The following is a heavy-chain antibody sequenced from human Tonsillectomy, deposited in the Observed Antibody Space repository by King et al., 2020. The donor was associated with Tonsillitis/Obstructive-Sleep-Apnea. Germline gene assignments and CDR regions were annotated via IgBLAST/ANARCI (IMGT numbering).Heavy chain of an antibody. CDR3: ARGPEGVLCRLDV. D-gene: IGHD2-21*01. V-gene: IGHV3-74*01. CDR1: GFVFSSYW. CDR2: ISTDVSAT. Sequence: VQLVESGGGLVQPGGSLRLSCAASGFVFSSYWMHWVRQAPGKGLVWVSRISTDVSATSYADSVQDRFPISRDNAKNTLYLQLNSLRPDDTAVYYCARGPEGVLCRLDVWGKGTTVTVFS. J-gene: IGHJ6*04.